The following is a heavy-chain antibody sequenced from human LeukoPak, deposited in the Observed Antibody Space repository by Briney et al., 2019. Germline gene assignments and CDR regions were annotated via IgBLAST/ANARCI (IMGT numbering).Heavy chain of an antibody. V-gene: IGHV1-2*02. CDR3: ARDFSPRSLRGVIIPSRYDAFDI. Sequence: GASVKVSCKASGYTFTGYYMHWVRQAPGQGLEWMGWINPNSGGTNYAQKFQGRVTMTRDTSKNQFSLKLSSVTAADTAVYYCARDFSPRSLRGVIIPSRYDAFDIWGQGTMVTVSS. J-gene: IGHJ3*02. CDR2: INPNSGGT. D-gene: IGHD3-10*01. CDR1: GYTFTGYY.